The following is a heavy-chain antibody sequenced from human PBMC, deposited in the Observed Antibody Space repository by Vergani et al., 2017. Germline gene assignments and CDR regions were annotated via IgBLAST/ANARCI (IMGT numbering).Heavy chain of an antibody. J-gene: IGHJ3*02. V-gene: IGHV4-59*01. CDR2: VSDTGST. D-gene: IGHD3-16*01. CDR1: GASISNYY. Sequence: QVQLQESGPGLVKPSETLSLTCTVSGASISNYYWAWIRQPPGKGPDWIGYVSDTGSTNYNPSLKSRVTISGDTSNNQFSLRQTSVTPADTAIYYCARIGGSPLGAFDIWGQGGMVTVSS. CDR3: ARIGGSPLGAFDI.